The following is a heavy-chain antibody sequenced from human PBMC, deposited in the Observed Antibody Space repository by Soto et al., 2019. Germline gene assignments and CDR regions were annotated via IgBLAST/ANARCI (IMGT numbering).Heavy chain of an antibody. Sequence: SETLSLTCTVSGGSVSSGSYYWSWIRQPPGKGREYIGNIYYSGITNYNPSLKSRVTISVDTSKNQFSLKLNSVTAVDTAVYYCARGLRWLDYWCQGTLVTVSS. CDR3: ARGLRWLDY. D-gene: IGHD2-21*01. CDR1: GGSVSSGSYY. CDR2: IYYSGIT. V-gene: IGHV4-61*01. J-gene: IGHJ4*02.